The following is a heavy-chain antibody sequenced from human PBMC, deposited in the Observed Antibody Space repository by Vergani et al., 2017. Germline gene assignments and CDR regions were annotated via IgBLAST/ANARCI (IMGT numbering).Heavy chain of an antibody. J-gene: IGHJ4*02. D-gene: IGHD2-15*01. CDR2: INPNSGGT. V-gene: IGHV1-2*04. CDR1: GYTFTGYY. Sequence: QVQLVQSGAEVKKPGASVKVSCKASGYTFTGYYMHWVRQAPGQGLEWMGWINPNSGGTNYAQKVQGWVTMTRDTANSSAYMELSRLRSDDTAVYYCARDLDGGSCYVGAYEENGFDYWGQGTLVTVSS. CDR3: ARDLDGGSCYVGAYEENGFDY.